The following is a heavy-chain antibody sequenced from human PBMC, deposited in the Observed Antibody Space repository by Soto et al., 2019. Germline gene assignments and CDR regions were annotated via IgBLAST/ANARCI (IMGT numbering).Heavy chain of an antibody. CDR3: ARGRVLATEY. J-gene: IGHJ4*02. V-gene: IGHV4-30-2*01. Sequence: QLQLQESGSGVVKPSQTLSLTCAVSGGSISSSGYSWSWIRQPPGKGLEWIGYIYDGRTYYNPSLESRVTMAVDRSKPPSSLKLRSVTAAHTTVYFFARGRVLATEYWGQGTLVTVSS. CDR1: GGSISSSGYS. D-gene: IGHD6-13*01. CDR2: IYDGRT.